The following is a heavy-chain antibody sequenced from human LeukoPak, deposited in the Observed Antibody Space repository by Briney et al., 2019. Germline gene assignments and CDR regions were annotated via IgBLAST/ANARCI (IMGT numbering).Heavy chain of an antibody. Sequence: SVKVSCKASGGTFSSYAISWVRQAPGQGLEWMGRIIPILGIANYAQKFQGRVTITADKSTSTAYMELSSLRSEDTAVYYCARGSSSWYPSFDYWGQGTLVTVSS. V-gene: IGHV1-69*04. CDR1: GGTFSSYA. CDR2: IIPILGIA. D-gene: IGHD6-13*01. CDR3: ARGSSSWYPSFDY. J-gene: IGHJ4*02.